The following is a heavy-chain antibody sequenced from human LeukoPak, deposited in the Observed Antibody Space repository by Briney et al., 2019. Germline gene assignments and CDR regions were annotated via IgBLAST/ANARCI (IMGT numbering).Heavy chain of an antibody. CDR2: ISGSGGST. V-gene: IGHV3-23*01. CDR3: ANAIKLWPATAGPLDY. J-gene: IGHJ4*02. D-gene: IGHD1-1*01. CDR1: GFTFSSYA. Sequence: GGSLRLSCAASGFTFSSYAMSWVRQAPGKGLEWVSAISGSGGSTYYADSVKGRFTISRDNSKNTLYLQMNSLRAEDTAVYYCANAIKLWPATAGPLDYWGQGTLVTVSS.